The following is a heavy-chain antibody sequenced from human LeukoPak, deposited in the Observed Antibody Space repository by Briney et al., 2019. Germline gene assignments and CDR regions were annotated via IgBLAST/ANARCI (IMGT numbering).Heavy chain of an antibody. D-gene: IGHD4-17*01. V-gene: IGHV3-23*01. Sequence: GGSLALSCAASGFIFSSYAMSWVRQAPGKGLEWVSTLSGSGGATYYADSVKGRLAISRDNSKNTLYLQMNSLRAEDTAVYYCAKDERGDYLPPYYFDYWGQGTLVTVSS. CDR3: AKDERGDYLPPYYFDY. CDR1: GFIFSSYA. CDR2: LSGSGGAT. J-gene: IGHJ4*02.